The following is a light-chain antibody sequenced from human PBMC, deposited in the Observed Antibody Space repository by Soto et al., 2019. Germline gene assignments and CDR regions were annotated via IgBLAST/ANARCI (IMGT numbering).Light chain of an antibody. CDR1: QGISNY. CDR3: QKYNNAPRT. V-gene: IGKV1-27*01. J-gene: IGKJ1*01. CDR2: AAS. Sequence: DIQMTQSPSSLSASVGDTVTITCRASQGISNYLAWYQQKPGQVPNLLIYAASTLQSGVPSRFSGSGSGTDFTLPISSLRPEDVATYYCQKYNNAPRTFGQWTKVE.